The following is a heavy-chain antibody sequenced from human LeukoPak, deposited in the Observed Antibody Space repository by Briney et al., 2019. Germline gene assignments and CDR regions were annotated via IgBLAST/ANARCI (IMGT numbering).Heavy chain of an antibody. CDR2: IYYSGST. V-gene: IGHV4-59*01. Sequence: SETLSLTCTVSGGSISSYYWSWIRQPPGEGLEWIGYIYYSGSTNYNPSLKSRVTISVDTSKNQFSLKLSSVTAADTAVYYCAREGEGVDNWGQGTLVTVSS. J-gene: IGHJ4*02. D-gene: IGHD3-16*01. CDR1: GGSISSYY. CDR3: AREGEGVDN.